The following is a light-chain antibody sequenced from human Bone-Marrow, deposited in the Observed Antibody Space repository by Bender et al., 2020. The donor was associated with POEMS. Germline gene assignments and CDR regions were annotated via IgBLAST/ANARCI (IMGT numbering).Light chain of an antibody. CDR3: AAWEDSLNGWV. CDR1: SSNIGTNP. V-gene: IGLV1-44*01. CDR2: INN. Sequence: QSVLTQPPSASGTPGQRVTISCSGSSSNIGTNPVNWYQQLPGTAPKLLIYINNQRPSVVPDRFSGSKSCTSASLAISGLQSEDEADYYCAAWEDSLNGWVFGGGTKLTVL. J-gene: IGLJ3*02.